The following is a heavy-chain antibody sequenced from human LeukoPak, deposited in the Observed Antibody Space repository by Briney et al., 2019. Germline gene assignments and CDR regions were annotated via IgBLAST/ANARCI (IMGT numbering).Heavy chain of an antibody. CDR3: AKLLYYYDSSQPY. CDR1: GGSISTSNYY. CDR2: IFYSGST. J-gene: IGHJ4*02. D-gene: IGHD3-22*01. Sequence: SETLSLTCTVSGGSISTSNYYWGWIRQPPGKGLEWIGNIFYSGSTYYSPSLRSRVTISLDTSRNQFSLKLNSVTAADTAVYYCAKLLYYYDSSQPYWGQGTLVTVSS. V-gene: IGHV4-39*07.